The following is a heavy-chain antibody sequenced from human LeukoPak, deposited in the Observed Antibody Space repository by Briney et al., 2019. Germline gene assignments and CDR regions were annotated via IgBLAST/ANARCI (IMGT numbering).Heavy chain of an antibody. J-gene: IGHJ3*02. CDR2: INTNTGNP. CDR1: GYTFTSYA. Sequence: GASVKVSCKASGYTFTSYAMNWVRQAPGQGLEWMGWINTNTGNPTYAQGFTGRFVFSLDTSVSTAYLQISSLKAEDTAVYYCARSVVPAAITDAFDIWGQGTMVTVSS. D-gene: IGHD2-2*01. V-gene: IGHV7-4-1*02. CDR3: ARSVVPAAITDAFDI.